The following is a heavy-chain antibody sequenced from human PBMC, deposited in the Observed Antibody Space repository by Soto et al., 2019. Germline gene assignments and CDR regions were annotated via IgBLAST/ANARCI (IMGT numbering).Heavy chain of an antibody. J-gene: IGHJ4*02. V-gene: IGHV3-13*01. CDR2: IGTAGDT. Sequence: EVQLVESGGGLVQPGGSLRVSCAASGFTFSSYDMNWVRQATGKGPEWVSAIGTAGDTYYPGSVKGRFTISRENAKNSLYVQMNSLRAEDTAVYYCARGSSCSGGSCYSSFDYWCQGTLVTVSS. CDR1: GFTFSSYD. CDR3: ARGSSCSGGSCYSSFDY. D-gene: IGHD2-15*01.